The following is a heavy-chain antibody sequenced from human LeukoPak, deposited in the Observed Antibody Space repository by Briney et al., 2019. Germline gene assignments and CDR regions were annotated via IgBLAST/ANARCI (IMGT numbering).Heavy chain of an antibody. CDR1: GYIFTDYY. D-gene: IGHD6-13*01. Sequence: ASVKVSCKASGYIFTDYYMHWVRQAPGQELGWMGRINPNSGGTNYAQKFQGRVTMTRDTSISTAYMELSRLRSDDTAVYYCARDNSSSWYPVLHDYWGQGTLVTVSS. V-gene: IGHV1/OR15-1*04. CDR3: ARDNSSSWYPVLHDY. J-gene: IGHJ4*02. CDR2: INPNSGGT.